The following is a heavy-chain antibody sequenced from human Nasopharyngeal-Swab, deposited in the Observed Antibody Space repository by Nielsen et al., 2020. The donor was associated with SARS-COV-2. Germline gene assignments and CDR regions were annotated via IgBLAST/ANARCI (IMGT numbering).Heavy chain of an antibody. CDR2: IYPGDSDT. Sequence: GGSLRLSCKGSGYSFTSYWIGWVRQMPGKGLEWMGIIYPGDSDTRYSPSFQGQVTISADKSISTAYLQWSSLKASDTAMYYCARLVGVPAAPRWFDPWGQGTLVTVSS. J-gene: IGHJ5*02. V-gene: IGHV5-51*01. CDR3: ARLVGVPAAPRWFDP. CDR1: GYSFTSYW. D-gene: IGHD2-2*01.